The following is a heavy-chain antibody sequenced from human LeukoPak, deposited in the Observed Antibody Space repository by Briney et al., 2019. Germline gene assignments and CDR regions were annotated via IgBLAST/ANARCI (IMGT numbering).Heavy chain of an antibody. D-gene: IGHD1-26*01. CDR1: GGSISSSSYY. J-gene: IGHJ4*02. Sequence: SETLSLTCTVSGGSISSSSYYWGWARQPPGKGLEWIGSIYYDGSTHHNPSLKSRVTISADTSKNQYSLRLSSVTAADTAVYYRAIDSGDHRVVYWGQGTLVTVSS. V-gene: IGHV4-39*01. CDR3: AIDSGDHRVVY. CDR2: IYYDGST.